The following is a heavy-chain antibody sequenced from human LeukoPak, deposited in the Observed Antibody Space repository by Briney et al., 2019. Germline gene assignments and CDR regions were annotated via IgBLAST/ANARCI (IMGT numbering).Heavy chain of an antibody. CDR3: AREKWEKGAFDI. D-gene: IGHD1-26*01. V-gene: IGHV3-64*01. J-gene: IGHJ3*02. CDR1: RFTFSSYA. Sequence: GGSLRLSCAASRFTFSSYAMHWVRQAPGKGLEYVSAISSNGGSTYYANSVKGRFTISRDNSKNTLYLQMGSLRAEDMAVYYCAREKWEKGAFDIWGQGTMVTVSS. CDR2: ISSNGGST.